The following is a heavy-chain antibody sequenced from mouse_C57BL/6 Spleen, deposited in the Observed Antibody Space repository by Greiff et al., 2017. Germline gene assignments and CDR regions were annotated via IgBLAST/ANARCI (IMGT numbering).Heavy chain of an antibody. V-gene: IGHV1-39*01. D-gene: IGHD1-1*01. CDR3: TRGGTTRVASVDD. J-gene: IGHJ2*01. CDR1: GYSFTDYN. CDR2: INPNYGTT. Sequence: VQLQQSGPELVKPGASVKISCKASGYSFTDYNMNWVKQSNGKSLEWIGVINPNYGTTSYNQKFKGKATLTVDQSSSTAYMQLNRLTSEDSAFYYGTRGGTTRVASVDDGGQGTTLTVAS.